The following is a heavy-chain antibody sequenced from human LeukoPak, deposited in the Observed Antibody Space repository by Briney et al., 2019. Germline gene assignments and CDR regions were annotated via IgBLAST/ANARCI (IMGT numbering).Heavy chain of an antibody. CDR1: GYTFTSYD. Sequence: SVKVSCKASGYTFTSYDINWVRQAPGQGLEWMGGIIPIFGTANYAQKFQGRVTITTDESTSTAYMELSSLRSEDTAVYYCARASYGDWGYYYYYMDVWGKGTTVTVSS. D-gene: IGHD4-17*01. V-gene: IGHV1-69*05. CDR2: IIPIFGTA. CDR3: ARASYGDWGYYYYYMDV. J-gene: IGHJ6*03.